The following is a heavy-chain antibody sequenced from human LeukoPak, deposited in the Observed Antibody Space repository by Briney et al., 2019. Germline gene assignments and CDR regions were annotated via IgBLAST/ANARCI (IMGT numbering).Heavy chain of an antibody. V-gene: IGHV4-30-4*01. D-gene: IGHD3-22*01. J-gene: IGHJ4*02. Sequence: SETLSLTCTVSGGSISSGDYYWSWIRQPPGKGLEWIGYIYYSGSTYYNPSLKSRVTISVDTSKNQFSLKLSSVTAADTAVNYCARGGGYYYYDSSGYYADYWGQGTLVTVSS. CDR2: IYYSGST. CDR3: ARGGGYYYYDSSGYYADY. CDR1: GGSISSGDYY.